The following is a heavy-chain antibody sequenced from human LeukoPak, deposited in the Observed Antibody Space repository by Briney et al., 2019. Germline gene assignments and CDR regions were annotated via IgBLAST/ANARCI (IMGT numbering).Heavy chain of an antibody. CDR3: ARDEQWINYAFDI. J-gene: IGHJ3*02. V-gene: IGHV3-11*06. D-gene: IGHD6-19*01. Sequence: GGSLRLSCAASGFTFSGYYMSWIRQAPGKGLEWVSYISSSSSYTNYADSVKGRFTISRDNAKNSLYLQMNSLRAEDTAVYYCARDEQWINYAFDIWGQGTMVTVSS. CDR2: ISSSSSYT. CDR1: GFTFSGYY.